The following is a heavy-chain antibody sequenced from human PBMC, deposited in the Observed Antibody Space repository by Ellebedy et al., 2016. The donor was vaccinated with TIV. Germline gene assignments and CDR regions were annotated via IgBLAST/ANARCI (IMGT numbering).Heavy chain of an antibody. J-gene: IGHJ6*02. Sequence: GESLKISCTTSGFTFSGAAIHWVRQASGKGLEWDGRIRSKTHNYATAYDESVKGRFTIFRDDSTNTAYLQMNSLKTEDTAVYYCSRYGDYRGGDVWGQGTTVTVSS. CDR1: GFTFSGAA. V-gene: IGHV3-73*01. CDR2: IRSKTHNYAT. CDR3: SRYGDYRGGDV. D-gene: IGHD4-11*01.